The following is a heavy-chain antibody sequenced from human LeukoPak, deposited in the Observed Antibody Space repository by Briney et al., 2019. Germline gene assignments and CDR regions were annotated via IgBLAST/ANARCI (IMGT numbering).Heavy chain of an antibody. Sequence: PGGSLRLSCAASGFTVSSNHMSWVRQAPGKGLEWVSVIYSGGSTYYADSVKGRFTISRDNSKNTLYLQMNSLRAEDTAVYYCAKGGDSSSHPGAFDIWGQGTMVTVSS. CDR2: IYSGGST. V-gene: IGHV3-53*01. D-gene: IGHD6-13*01. CDR3: AKGGDSSSHPGAFDI. J-gene: IGHJ3*02. CDR1: GFTVSSNH.